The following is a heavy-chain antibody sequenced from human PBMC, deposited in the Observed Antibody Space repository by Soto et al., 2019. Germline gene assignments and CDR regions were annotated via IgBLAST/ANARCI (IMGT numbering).Heavy chain of an antibody. J-gene: IGHJ4*02. CDR2: ISGSAGAT. CDR3: AIQDYSTTWYLNY. V-gene: IGHV3-23*01. D-gene: IGHD6-13*01. CDR1: GFTFSAYA. Sequence: EVQLLESGGGVVQPGGSLRLSCAASGFTFSAYAMTWVRQAPGKGLEWVSVISGSAGATYYADSVKGRFTISRDNSKNTLYLQMNSRRAETTAVYYCAIQDYSTTWYLNYWGQGTLLTVSS.